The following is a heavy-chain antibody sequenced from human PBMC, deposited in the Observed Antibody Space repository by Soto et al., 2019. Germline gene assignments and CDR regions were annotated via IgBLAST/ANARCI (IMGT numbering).Heavy chain of an antibody. CDR3: ARSYSSGRSPPPHFDY. J-gene: IGHJ4*02. CDR2: ISAYNGNT. CDR1: GYTFTSYG. D-gene: IGHD6-19*01. V-gene: IGHV1-18*01. Sequence: QVQLVQSGAEVKKPGASVKVSCKASGYTFTSYGISWVRQAPGQGLEWMGWISAYNGNTNYAQKLQGRVTMTTDTATSTAYMELRSLRSDDTAVYYCARSYSSGRSPPPHFDYWGQGTLVTVSS.